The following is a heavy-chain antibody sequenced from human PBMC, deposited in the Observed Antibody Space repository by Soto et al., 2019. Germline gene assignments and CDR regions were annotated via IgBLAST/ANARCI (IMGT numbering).Heavy chain of an antibody. CDR1: GGTFSSYA. D-gene: IGHD2-15*01. V-gene: IGHV1-69*01. CDR3: ARDRRSPVVTRNGMDV. CDR2: IIPIFGTA. J-gene: IGHJ6*02. Sequence: QVQLVQSGAEVKKPGSSVKVSCKASGGTFSSYAISWVRQAPGQGLEWMGGIIPIFGTANYAQKFQGRVTITADEATSTAYMELSSLRSEDTAVYYCARDRRSPVVTRNGMDVCGQGTTVTVSS.